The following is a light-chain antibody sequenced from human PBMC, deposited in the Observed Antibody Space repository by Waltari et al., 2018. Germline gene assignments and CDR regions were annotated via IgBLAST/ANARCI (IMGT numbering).Light chain of an antibody. Sequence: QTVVTQEPSLTVSPGGTVTLPCASSTGAVTSGYYPNWFQQRVGQAPRSLIYSSSEKHSWTPARFSGSLLGGKAALTLSGVQPEDEAEYFCLLYYGHAWVFGGGTKLTVL. V-gene: IGLV7-43*01. CDR1: TGAVTSGYY. CDR3: LLYYGHAWV. J-gene: IGLJ3*02. CDR2: SSS.